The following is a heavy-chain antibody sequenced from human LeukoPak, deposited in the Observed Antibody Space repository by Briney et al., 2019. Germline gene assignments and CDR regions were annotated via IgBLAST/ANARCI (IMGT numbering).Heavy chain of an antibody. Sequence: PGGSLRLSCAASGFTFSSYWMSWVRQAPGKGLEWVANINQDGSGEYYVDSVKGRFTISRDNSKNTLYLQMNSLRAEDTAVYYCAKDHGVYYYYMDVWGKGTTVTVSS. V-gene: IGHV3-7*01. CDR2: INQDGSGE. D-gene: IGHD4-17*01. CDR1: GFTFSSYW. CDR3: AKDHGVYYYYMDV. J-gene: IGHJ6*03.